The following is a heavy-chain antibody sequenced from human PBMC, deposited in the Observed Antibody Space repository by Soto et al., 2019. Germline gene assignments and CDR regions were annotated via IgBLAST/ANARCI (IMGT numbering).Heavy chain of an antibody. Sequence: EVQLVESGGGLVQPGGSLRVSCIDSGFTFRDYAFNWVRQAPGKGLEWVSYISVGGGSIFYADSVKGRFTISRDDARNSVSLQMNTLRHEDTAVYHCVRDHRWAFDIWGQGTVVTVSS. CDR2: ISVGGGSI. CDR3: VRDHRWAFDI. D-gene: IGHD2-15*01. J-gene: IGHJ3*02. V-gene: IGHV3-48*02. CDR1: GFTFRDYA.